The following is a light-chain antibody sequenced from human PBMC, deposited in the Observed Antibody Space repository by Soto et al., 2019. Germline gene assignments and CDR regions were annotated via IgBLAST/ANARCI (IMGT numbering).Light chain of an antibody. J-gene: IGKJ1*01. V-gene: IGKV3-11*01. Sequence: EIVLTQSPATLSLSPVERATLSCRASQSVSSYLAWYQQKPGQPPRLLIYDASNRATGIPARFSGSGSGTDFTLTISSLQPEDFATYYCQQSYSTPPGTFGQGTKVDIK. CDR2: DAS. CDR3: QQSYSTPPGT. CDR1: QSVSSY.